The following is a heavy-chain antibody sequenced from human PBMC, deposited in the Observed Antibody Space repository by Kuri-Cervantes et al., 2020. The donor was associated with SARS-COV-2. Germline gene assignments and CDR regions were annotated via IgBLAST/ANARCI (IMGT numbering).Heavy chain of an antibody. CDR1: GYTFTSYG. CDR2: ISAYNGNT. CDR3: ARGPTFPYYYYMDV. Sequence: ASVKVSCKASGYTFTSYGISWVRQAPGQGLEWMGWISAYNGNTNYAQKLQGRVTMTTDTSTSTAYMELSSLRSEDTAVYYCARGPTFPYYYYMDVWGKETTVTVSS. J-gene: IGHJ6*03. V-gene: IGHV1-18*01.